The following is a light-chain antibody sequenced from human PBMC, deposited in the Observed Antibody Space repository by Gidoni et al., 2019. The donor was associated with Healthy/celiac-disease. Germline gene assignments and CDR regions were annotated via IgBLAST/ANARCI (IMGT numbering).Light chain of an antibody. Sequence: DIQMTQSPSSLSASVGDRVTITCRASQGIRNYLGWYQQKPGKAPKRLIYASSSLQSGVPSRFSGSGSGTEFTLTISSLQPEDFVTYDCLQHKSYPPGFTFGPGTKVDIK. CDR2: ASS. V-gene: IGKV1-17*01. CDR1: QGIRNY. J-gene: IGKJ3*01. CDR3: LQHKSYPPGFT.